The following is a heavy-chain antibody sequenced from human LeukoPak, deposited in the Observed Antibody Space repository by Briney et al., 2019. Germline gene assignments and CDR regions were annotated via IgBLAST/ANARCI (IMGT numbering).Heavy chain of an antibody. Sequence: SETLSLTCTVSGYSISSGYYWGWIRQPPGKGLEWIGSIYHSGSTYYSPSLKSRVTISVDTSKNQFSLKLSSVTAADTAVYYCARGLNVVVPAAPRADWFDPWGQGTLVTVSS. D-gene: IGHD2-2*01. CDR1: GYSISSGYY. CDR3: ARGLNVVVPAAPRADWFDP. V-gene: IGHV4-38-2*02. J-gene: IGHJ5*02. CDR2: IYHSGST.